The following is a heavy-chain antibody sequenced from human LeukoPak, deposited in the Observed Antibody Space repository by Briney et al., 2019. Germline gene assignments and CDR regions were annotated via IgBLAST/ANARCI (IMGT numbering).Heavy chain of an antibody. CDR1: GFTFSSYS. Sequence: PGGSLRLSCAASGFTFSSYSMNWVRQAPGKGLEWVSYISSSSSTIYYADSVKGRFTISRDNAKNSLYLQMNSLRAEDTAVYYCARGYSSSWFDFDYWGQRTLVTVSS. J-gene: IGHJ4*02. V-gene: IGHV3-48*01. CDR3: ARGYSSSWFDFDY. D-gene: IGHD6-13*01. CDR2: ISSSSSTI.